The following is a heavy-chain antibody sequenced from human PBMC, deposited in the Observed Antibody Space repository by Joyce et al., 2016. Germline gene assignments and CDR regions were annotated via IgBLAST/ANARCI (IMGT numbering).Heavy chain of an antibody. V-gene: IGHV3-48*01. J-gene: IGHJ6*03. CDR3: ARATSYYFYYYMDV. Sequence: EVQLVESGGGLVQPGGSLRLSCAASGFNFNTYCMNWVRHAHGKGLELVSYISRSSNTIYYVDSVKGRFTISRDNAKNSLYLQMNSLRAEDTAVYFCARATSYYFYYYMDVWGKGTTVTVSS. CDR1: GFNFNTYC. CDR2: ISRSSNTI.